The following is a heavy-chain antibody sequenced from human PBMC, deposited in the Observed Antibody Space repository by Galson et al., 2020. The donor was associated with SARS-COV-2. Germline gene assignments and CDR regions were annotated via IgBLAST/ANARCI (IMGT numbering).Heavy chain of an antibody. CDR2: IYHSGST. D-gene: IGHD3-22*01. J-gene: IGHJ4*02. CDR3: ARIYDSSGYYYPLFDY. V-gene: IGHV4-59*01. CDR1: GGSISSYY. Sequence: SETLSLTCTVSGGSISSYYWSWIRQPPGKGLEWIGYIYHSGSTNYNPSLKSRVTISVDTSKNQFPLKLSSVTAADTAVYYCARIYDSSGYYYPLFDYWGQGTLVTVSS.